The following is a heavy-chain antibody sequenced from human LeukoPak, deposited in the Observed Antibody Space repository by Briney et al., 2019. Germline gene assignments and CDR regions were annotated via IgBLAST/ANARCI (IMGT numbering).Heavy chain of an antibody. CDR1: GGSISSGGYS. Sequence: SETLSLTCTVSGGSISSGGYSWSWLRQPPGTGLEWLGEINHSGSTNYNPSLKSRVTISVDTSKNQFSLKLSSVTAADTAVYYCARERIQLWLNRWYYFDYWGQGTLVTVSS. CDR2: INHSGST. D-gene: IGHD5-18*01. CDR3: ARERIQLWLNRWYYFDY. V-gene: IGHV4-39*07. J-gene: IGHJ4*02.